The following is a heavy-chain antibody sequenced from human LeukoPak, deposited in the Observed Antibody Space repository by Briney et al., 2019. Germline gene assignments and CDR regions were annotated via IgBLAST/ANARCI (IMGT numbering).Heavy chain of an antibody. CDR3: ARVGNYYGLDY. J-gene: IGHJ4*02. CDR2: INHSGST. CDR1: GGSFSGYY. D-gene: IGHD3-10*01. Sequence: PSETLSLTCAVYGGSFSGYYWSWIRQPPGKGLEWIGEINHSGSTNYNPSLKSRVTISVDTSKNQFSLKLSSVTAADTAVYYCARVGNYYGLDYWGQGTLVTVSS. V-gene: IGHV4-34*01.